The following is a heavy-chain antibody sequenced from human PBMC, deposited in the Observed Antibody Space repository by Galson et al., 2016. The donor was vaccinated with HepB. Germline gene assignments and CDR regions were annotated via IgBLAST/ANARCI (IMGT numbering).Heavy chain of an antibody. CDR1: GLAFSTYD. CDR3: VGGTYNRFDS. V-gene: IGHV3-13*01. CDR2: IGIAGDT. J-gene: IGHJ4*02. D-gene: IGHD1-26*01. Sequence: SLRLSCAASGLAFSTYDLHWVRQPTGKGLEWVSAIGIAGDTYYAGSVKGRFTISRENAKNSLYLQMNRLRTEDTAVYYCVGGTYNRFDSWGQGTLVMVSS.